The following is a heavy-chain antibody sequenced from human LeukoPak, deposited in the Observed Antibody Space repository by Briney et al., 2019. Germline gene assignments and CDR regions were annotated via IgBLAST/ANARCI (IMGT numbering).Heavy chain of an antibody. CDR2: ISGSGGST. V-gene: IGHV3-23*01. CDR1: GFTFSSYS. CDR3: AKGYYDSSGSYYFDY. D-gene: IGHD3-22*01. J-gene: IGHJ4*02. Sequence: GGSLRLSCAASGFTFSSYSMNWVRQAPGKGLEWVSAISGSGGSTYYADSVKGRFTISRDNSKNMLYLQMNSLRAEDTAVYYCAKGYYDSSGSYYFDYWGQGTLVTVSS.